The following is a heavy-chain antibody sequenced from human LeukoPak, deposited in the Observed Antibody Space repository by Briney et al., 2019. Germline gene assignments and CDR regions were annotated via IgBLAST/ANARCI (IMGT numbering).Heavy chain of an antibody. CDR2: IWYDGSNK. Sequence: PGRSLRLSCAASGLTFSSYGMHSVRQAPGRGLEWVAVIWYDGSNKSYADSVKGRFTISRDNSKNTLYLQMNSLRAEDTAVYYCAGDYGEHYYGMDVWGQGTTVTVSS. D-gene: IGHD4-17*01. J-gene: IGHJ6*02. CDR1: GLTFSSYG. V-gene: IGHV3-33*01. CDR3: AGDYGEHYYGMDV.